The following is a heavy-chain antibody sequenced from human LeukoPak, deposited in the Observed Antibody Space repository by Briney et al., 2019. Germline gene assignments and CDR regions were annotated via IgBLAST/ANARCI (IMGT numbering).Heavy chain of an antibody. CDR2: IVVGSGNT. Sequence: ASVKVSCKASGFTFTSSAVQWVRQARGQRLEWIGWIVVGSGNTNYAQKFQERVTITRDMSTSTAYMELSSLRSEDTAVYYCAAPRGAARYYYMDVWGKGTTVTVSS. CDR3: AAPRGAARYYYMDV. D-gene: IGHD1-26*01. CDR1: GFTFTSSA. V-gene: IGHV1-58*01. J-gene: IGHJ6*03.